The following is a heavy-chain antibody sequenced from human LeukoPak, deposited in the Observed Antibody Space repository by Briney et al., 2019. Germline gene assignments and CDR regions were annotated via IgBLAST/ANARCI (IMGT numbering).Heavy chain of an antibody. Sequence: SQTLSLTCTVSGGSISSGGYYWSWIRQPPGKGLEWIGYIYHSGSTYYNPSLKSRVTISVDRSKNQFSLKLSSVTAADTAVYYCARGGWAAYEDYWGQGTLVTVSS. D-gene: IGHD5-12*01. CDR3: ARGGWAAYEDY. J-gene: IGHJ4*02. CDR1: GGSISSGGYY. CDR2: IYHSGST. V-gene: IGHV4-30-2*01.